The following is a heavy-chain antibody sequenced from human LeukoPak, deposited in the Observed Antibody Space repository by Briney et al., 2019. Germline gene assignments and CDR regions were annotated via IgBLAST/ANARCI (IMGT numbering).Heavy chain of an antibody. J-gene: IGHJ6*02. D-gene: IGHD2-15*01. CDR1: GYTFTSYG. Sequence: ASVKVSCKASGYTFTSYGISWVRQAPGQGLEWMGWISAYNGNTNYAQKLQGRVTMTTDTSTSTAYMELRSLRSDDTAVYYCARVGDQVVVAATDYYYYYGMDVWGQGTTVTVSS. CDR3: ARVGDQVVVAATDYYYYYGMDV. CDR2: ISAYNGNT. V-gene: IGHV1-18*01.